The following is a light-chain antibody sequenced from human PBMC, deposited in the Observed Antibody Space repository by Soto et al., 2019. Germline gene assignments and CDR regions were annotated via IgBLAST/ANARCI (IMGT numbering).Light chain of an antibody. Sequence: EIVMTQSPVTLSVSPGERATLSCTASQSVNNNVAWYQQKPGHTPRLLIYSASIGATGTPARFSGSGSGSDFTLTISSLQSEDLAVYYCQQYNKWPLTFGPGTKVDLK. CDR3: QQYNKWPLT. CDR2: SAS. CDR1: QSVNNN. V-gene: IGKV3-15*01. J-gene: IGKJ3*01.